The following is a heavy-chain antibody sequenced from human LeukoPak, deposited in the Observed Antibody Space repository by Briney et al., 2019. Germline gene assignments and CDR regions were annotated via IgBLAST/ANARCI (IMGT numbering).Heavy chain of an antibody. CDR2: INHSGST. D-gene: IGHD3-3*02. CDR3: ARGLAKRGFDP. CDR1: GGSFSGYH. J-gene: IGHJ5*02. Sequence: PSETLSLTCAVYGGSFSGYHWSWIRQPPGKGLEWIGEINHSGSTKYSPSLKSRVTISVGTTKNQFSLKLSSVTAADTAVYYCARGLAKRGFDPWGQGTLVTVSS. V-gene: IGHV4-34*01.